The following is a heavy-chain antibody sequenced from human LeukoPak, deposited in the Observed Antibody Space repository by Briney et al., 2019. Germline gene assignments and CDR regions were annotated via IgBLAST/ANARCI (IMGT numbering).Heavy chain of an antibody. CDR2: ISSSSSYI. CDR1: GFTFSTYS. J-gene: IGHJ3*02. V-gene: IGHV3-21*01. Sequence: GSLRLSCAASGFTFSTYSMNWVRQAPGKGLEWVSSISSSSSYIYYADSVKGRFTISRDNAKNSLSLHMNSLRAEDTAVYYCEREGMGRRAFDIWGQGTMVTVSS. D-gene: IGHD3-10*01. CDR3: EREGMGRRAFDI.